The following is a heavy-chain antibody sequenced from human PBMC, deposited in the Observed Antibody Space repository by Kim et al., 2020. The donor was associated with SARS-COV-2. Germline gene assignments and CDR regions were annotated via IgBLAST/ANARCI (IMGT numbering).Heavy chain of an antibody. Sequence: SETLSLTCTVSGGSISSSSYYWGWIRQPPGKGLEWIGSIYYSGSTYYNPSLKSRVTISVDTSKNQFSLKLSSVTAADTAVYYCARGAPYYDILTGYYSGWFDPWGQGTLVTVSS. CDR2: IYYSGST. CDR3: ARGAPYYDILTGYYSGWFDP. D-gene: IGHD3-9*01. V-gene: IGHV4-39*07. J-gene: IGHJ5*02. CDR1: GGSISSSSYY.